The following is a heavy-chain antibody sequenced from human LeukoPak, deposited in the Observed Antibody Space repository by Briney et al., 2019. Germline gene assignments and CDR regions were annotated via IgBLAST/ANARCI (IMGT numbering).Heavy chain of an antibody. CDR1: GGSFSGYY. J-gene: IGHJ5*02. Sequence: SETLSLTCAVYGGSFSGYYWSWIRQPPGKGLEWIGEINHSGSTNYNPSLKSRVTISVDTSKNQFSLKLGSVTAADTAVYYCARDLYSSSSGDWFDPWGQGTLVTVSS. D-gene: IGHD6-6*01. V-gene: IGHV4-34*01. CDR2: INHSGST. CDR3: ARDLYSSSSGDWFDP.